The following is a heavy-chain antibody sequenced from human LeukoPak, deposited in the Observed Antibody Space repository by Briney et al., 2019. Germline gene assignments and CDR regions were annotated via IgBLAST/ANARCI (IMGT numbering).Heavy chain of an antibody. CDR3: ASETTYDFWSGYYRGNKYYFDY. CDR1: GYSISSGYY. CDR2: IYHSGST. D-gene: IGHD3-3*01. Sequence: SETLSLTCTVSGYSISSGYYWGWIRQPPGKGQEWIGSIYHSGSTYYTPSLKSRVTISVDTSKNQFSLKLSSVTAADTAVYYCASETTYDFWSGYYRGNKYYFDYWGQGTLVTVSS. V-gene: IGHV4-38-2*02. J-gene: IGHJ4*02.